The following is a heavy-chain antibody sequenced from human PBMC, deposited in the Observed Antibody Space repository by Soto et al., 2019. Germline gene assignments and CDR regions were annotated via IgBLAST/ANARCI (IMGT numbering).Heavy chain of an antibody. V-gene: IGHV4-4*02. Sequence: SETLSLTCAVSSGSISSSNWWSWVRQPPGRGLEWIGEIYHSGSTNYNPSLKSRVTISVDKSKSQFSLKLSSVTAADTAVYYCARNYCSSTSCYTFDAFDIWGQGTMVTVSS. D-gene: IGHD2-2*01. J-gene: IGHJ3*02. CDR2: IYHSGST. CDR1: SGSISSSNW. CDR3: ARNYCSSTSCYTFDAFDI.